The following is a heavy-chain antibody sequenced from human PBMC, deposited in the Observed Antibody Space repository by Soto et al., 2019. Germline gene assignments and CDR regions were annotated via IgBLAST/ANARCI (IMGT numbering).Heavy chain of an antibody. Sequence: GGSLRLSCAASGFTVSSNYMSWVRQAPGKGLEWVSVIYSGGSTYYADSVKGRFTISRDNSKDTLYLQMNSLRAEDTAVFYCARDMSYQLLFSKNYRYSYYGMDVWGQGTTVTVS. CDR1: GFTVSSNY. CDR2: IYSGGST. CDR3: ARDMSYQLLFSKNYRYSYYGMDV. V-gene: IGHV3-53*01. D-gene: IGHD2-2*01. J-gene: IGHJ6*02.